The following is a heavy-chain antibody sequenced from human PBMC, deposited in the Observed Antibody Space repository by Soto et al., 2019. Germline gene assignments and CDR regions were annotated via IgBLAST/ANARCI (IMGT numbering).Heavy chain of an antibody. V-gene: IGHV4-30-4*01. CDR3: ARDGSTTGTTYYYYYGMDV. J-gene: IGHJ6*02. CDR2: IYYSVST. D-gene: IGHD1-1*01. CDR1: GGSISSGDYY. Sequence: SETLSLTCTVSGGSISSGDYYWSWIRQPPGKGLEWIGYIYYSVSTYYNPSLKSRVTISVYTSKNQFTLKLSSVTAADTAVYYCARDGSTTGTTYYYYYGMDVWGQGTTVTVSS.